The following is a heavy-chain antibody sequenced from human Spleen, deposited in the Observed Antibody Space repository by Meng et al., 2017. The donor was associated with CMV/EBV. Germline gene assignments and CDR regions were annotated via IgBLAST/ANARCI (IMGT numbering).Heavy chain of an antibody. CDR3: ARAGAAVTTNFDF. CDR1: GYKFDIYG. D-gene: IGHD4-17*01. V-gene: IGHV1-18*01. CDR2: VGAENGEA. Sequence: QIQLVQSGPELRRPGASVTVSCKASGYKFDIYGITWVRQAPGQGLEWVGWVGAENGEANYGQKFQGRVTVTADTFTKTAYTEMRSLRSDDSAIYYCARAGAAVTTNFDFWGQGTLVTVSS. J-gene: IGHJ4*02.